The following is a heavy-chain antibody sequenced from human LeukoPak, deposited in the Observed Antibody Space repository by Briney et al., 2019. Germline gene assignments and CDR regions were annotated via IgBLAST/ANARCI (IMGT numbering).Heavy chain of an antibody. D-gene: IGHD4-17*01. V-gene: IGHV3-30*18. CDR2: ISYDGSNE. CDR1: GFTFSSYG. CDR3: AKITVTTSNVAAFDI. J-gene: IGHJ3*02. Sequence: GGSLGLSCAASGFTFSSYGMHWVRQAPGKGLEWVAVISYDGSNEYYADSVKGRFTISRDNSKNTLYLQMNSLRAEDTAVYYCAKITVTTSNVAAFDIWGQGTMVTVSS.